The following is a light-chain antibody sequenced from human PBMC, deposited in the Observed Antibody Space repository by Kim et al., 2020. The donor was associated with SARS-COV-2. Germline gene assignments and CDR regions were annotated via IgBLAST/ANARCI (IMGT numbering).Light chain of an antibody. J-gene: IGKJ2*01. Sequence: IQMTQSPSSLSASVGDRVTITCRASQSISGYLNWYQQKPGKAPKLLIHVAYSLQSGVPSRFSGGGSGTDFTLTISSLQPDDFATYYCQQKYRTPYTCGQETKLEL. CDR1: QSISGY. CDR3: QQKYRTPYT. CDR2: VAY. V-gene: IGKV1-39*01.